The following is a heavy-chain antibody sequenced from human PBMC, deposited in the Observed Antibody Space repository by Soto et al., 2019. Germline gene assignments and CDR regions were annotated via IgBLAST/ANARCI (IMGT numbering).Heavy chain of an antibody. J-gene: IGHJ4*02. Sequence: EVQLVESGGGLVKPGGSLRLSCAASGFTFSRYSMNWVRQAPGKGLEWVSSISSSSSYMYYADSVKGRFTISRDNAKNSLSLQMNSLRAEDTAVYYCARGGYSYGWDLDYWGQGTLVTVST. CDR3: ARGGYSYGWDLDY. CDR2: ISSSSSYM. CDR1: GFTFSRYS. V-gene: IGHV3-21*01. D-gene: IGHD5-18*01.